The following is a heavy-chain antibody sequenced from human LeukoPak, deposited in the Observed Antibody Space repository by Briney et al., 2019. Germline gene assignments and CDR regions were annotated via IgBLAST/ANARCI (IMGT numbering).Heavy chain of an antibody. D-gene: IGHD3-10*01. V-gene: IGHV4-39*01. CDR2: IYYSGST. J-gene: IGHJ4*02. CDR3: ARHLEVAWFGELLQPDDYFDY. Sequence: SETLSLTCTVSGGSISSSSYYWGWIRQPPGKGLEWIGSIYYSGSTYYNPSLKSRVTISVDTSKNQFSLKLSSVTAADTAVYYCARHLEVAWFGELLQPDDYFDYWGQGTLVTVSS. CDR1: GGSISSSSYY.